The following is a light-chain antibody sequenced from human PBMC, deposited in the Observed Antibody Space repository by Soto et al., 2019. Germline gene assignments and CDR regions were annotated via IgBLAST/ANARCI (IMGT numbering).Light chain of an antibody. V-gene: IGKV3-15*01. CDR2: DAS. CDR3: HQYDKWPPIT. CDR1: QSVRSH. J-gene: IGKJ5*01. Sequence: EIMMTQSPATLSVSPGERATLSCRASQSVRSHLAWYQQKPGQAPRLLIYDASTRATDIPTRFSGSGSRTEFTLTISSLQSEDFAVYYCHQYDKWPPITFGQGTRLEI.